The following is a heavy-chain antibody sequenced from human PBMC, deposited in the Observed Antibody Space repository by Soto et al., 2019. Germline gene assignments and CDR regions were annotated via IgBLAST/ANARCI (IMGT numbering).Heavy chain of an antibody. Sequence: QVQLVQSGAEVKKPGASVKVSCKRSGYTFTSYAMHWVRQAPGQRLEWMGWINAGNGNTKYSQKFQGRVTITRDTSVGTAYMVLSSLRAADPAVYYCARGFIAVVGTYYYYGMDVLHQGTTVTVSS. D-gene: IGHD6-19*01. CDR3: ARGFIAVVGTYYYYGMDV. J-gene: IGHJ6*02. CDR2: INAGNGNT. CDR1: GYTFTSYA. V-gene: IGHV1-3*01.